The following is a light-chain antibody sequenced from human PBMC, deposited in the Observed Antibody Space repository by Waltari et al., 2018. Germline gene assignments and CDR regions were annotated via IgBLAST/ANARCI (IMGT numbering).Light chain of an antibody. Sequence: DIQMAQSPSSLSASVGDRVSLTCRPTQSISRYLNCYQQKPGKAPKLLIYAASTLQTGVPSRFSGSGSGTEFTLTISPLQPEDFATYYCQQSYNTPWTFGQGTRV. CDR2: AAS. J-gene: IGKJ1*01. CDR3: QQSYNTPWT. CDR1: QSISRY. V-gene: IGKV1-39*01.